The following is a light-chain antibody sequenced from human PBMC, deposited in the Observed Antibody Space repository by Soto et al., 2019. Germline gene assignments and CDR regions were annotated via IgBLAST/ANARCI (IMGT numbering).Light chain of an antibody. Sequence: QSALTQPPSASGSPGQSVTISCIGTSSDVGGYNYVSWYQQHPGKAPKLVIYGVSKRPSGVPDRFSGSKSGNTASLAVSGLQAEDEADYYCSSYAGSNNRYVFGTGTKLTVL. CDR1: SSDVGGYNY. CDR3: SSYAGSNNRYV. J-gene: IGLJ1*01. V-gene: IGLV2-8*01. CDR2: GVS.